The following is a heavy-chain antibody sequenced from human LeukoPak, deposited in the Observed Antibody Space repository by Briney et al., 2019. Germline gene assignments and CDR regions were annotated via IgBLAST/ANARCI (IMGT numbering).Heavy chain of an antibody. CDR1: GGPISSYY. Sequence: ASETLSLTCTVSGGPISSYYWSWIRQPPGKGLEWIGYIYYSGSTNYNPSLKSRVTISVDTSKNQFSLKLSSVTAADTAVYYCASQPYSSGGYNYWGQGTLVTVSS. J-gene: IGHJ4*02. CDR3: ASQPYSSGGYNY. D-gene: IGHD6-19*01. CDR2: IYYSGST. V-gene: IGHV4-59*01.